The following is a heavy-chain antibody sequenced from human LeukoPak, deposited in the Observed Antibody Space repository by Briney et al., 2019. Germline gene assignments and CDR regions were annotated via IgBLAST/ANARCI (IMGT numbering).Heavy chain of an antibody. CDR1: GFTFHNFA. CDR2: ISNDERNK. J-gene: IGHJ4*02. CDR3: ARPSPPGDGYNPCDY. Sequence: GKSLRLSCAASGFTFHNFAMHWVRQAPGKGLEWVAVISNDERNKYYAESVKGRFTISRDNSKNTVYPQMNSLRTEDTAVYYCARPSPPGDGYNPCDYWGPGALVTVSS. V-gene: IGHV3-30*04. D-gene: IGHD5-24*01.